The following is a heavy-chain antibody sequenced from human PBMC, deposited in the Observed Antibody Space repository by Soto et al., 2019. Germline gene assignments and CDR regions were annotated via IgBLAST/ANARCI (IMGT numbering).Heavy chain of an antibody. CDR3: ARLMVRGVITADY. D-gene: IGHD3-10*01. CDR1: GGSISSSSYY. V-gene: IGHV4-39*01. CDR2: IYYSGST. Sequence: QLQLQESGPGLVKPSETLSLTCTVSGGSISSSSYYWGWIRQPPGKGLEWIGSIYYSGSTYYNPSLKSRVTISVDTSKNQFSLKLSSVTAADTAVYYCARLMVRGVITADYWGQGTLVTVSS. J-gene: IGHJ4*02.